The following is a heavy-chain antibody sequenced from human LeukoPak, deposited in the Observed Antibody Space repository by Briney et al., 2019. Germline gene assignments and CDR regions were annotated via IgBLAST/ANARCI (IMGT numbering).Heavy chain of an antibody. CDR1: GGSMNDYY. CDR3: ARGAGWWDP. Sequence: SETLSLTCIVSGGSMNDYYWSWLRQPPEKGLEWIGYIFYSGKTNYNPSLNSRVTISVDTSKNQFSLKLNSVTAADTAVYYCARGAGWWDPWGQGTLVTVPS. J-gene: IGHJ5*02. V-gene: IGHV4-59*01. CDR2: IFYSGKT.